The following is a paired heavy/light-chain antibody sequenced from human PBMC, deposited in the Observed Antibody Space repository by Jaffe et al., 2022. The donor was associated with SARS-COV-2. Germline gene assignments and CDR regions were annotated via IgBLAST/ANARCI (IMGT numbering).Heavy chain of an antibody. CDR1: GFTFSTYS. CDR2: ISYDGSNR. J-gene: IGHJ4*02. CDR3: ARESVPYGQWHNLDS. V-gene: IGHV3-30*04. Sequence: QVQLVESGGGVVQPGRSLRLSCAASGFTFSTYSIHWVRQAPGKGLDWVAFISYDGSNRHFADSVKGRFTISRDNSKDTLYLQMNSLRAEDTAVYYCARESVPYGQWHNLDSWGQGTLVTVSS. D-gene: IGHD6-19*01.
Light chain of an antibody. V-gene: IGLV1-40*01. Sequence: QSVLTQPPSVSGAPGQRVTISCTGSSSNIGAGYDVHWYQQLPGTAPKLLIYGNSHRPSGVPDRFSGSKSGTSASLAITGLRAEDEADYYCQSFDSSLSGSVFGGGTKLTVL. CDR2: GNS. CDR3: QSFDSSLSGSV. CDR1: SSNIGAGYD. J-gene: IGLJ3*02.